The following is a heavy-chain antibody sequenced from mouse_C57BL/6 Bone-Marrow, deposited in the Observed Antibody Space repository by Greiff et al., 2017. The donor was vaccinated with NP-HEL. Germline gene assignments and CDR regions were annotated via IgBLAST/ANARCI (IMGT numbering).Heavy chain of an antibody. CDR1: GFTFSDYY. Sequence: HLVESEGGLVQPGSSMKLSCTASGFTFSDYYMAWVRQVPEKGLEWVANINYDGSSTYYLDSLKSRFIISRDNAKNILYLQMRSLKSEDTATYYCAREGGLRRRTYAMDYWGQGTSVTVSS. CDR3: AREGGLRRRTYAMDY. CDR2: INYDGSST. J-gene: IGHJ4*01. V-gene: IGHV5-16*01. D-gene: IGHD2-4*01.